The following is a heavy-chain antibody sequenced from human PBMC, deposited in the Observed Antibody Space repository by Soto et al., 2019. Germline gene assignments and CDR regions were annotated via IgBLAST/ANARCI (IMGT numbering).Heavy chain of an antibody. V-gene: IGHV3-53*01. CDR2: IYAGSIT. D-gene: IGHD4-17*01. J-gene: IGHJ6*02. CDR3: ARGTRTVKTYYYYGMDV. CDR1: GFTVTSNY. Sequence: GGSLRLSCAASGFTVTSNYMSWVRQAAGRGLEWVSVIYAGSITFYADSVKGRFTISRDNSKNTLYLQMNSLRAEDTAVYYCARGTRTVKTYYYYGMDVWGQGTTVTVSS.